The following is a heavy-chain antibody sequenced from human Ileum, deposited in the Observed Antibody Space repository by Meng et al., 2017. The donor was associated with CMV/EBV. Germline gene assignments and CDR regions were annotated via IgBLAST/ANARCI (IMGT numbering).Heavy chain of an antibody. CDR2: IGDSSRYP. Sequence: GGSLRLSCAASGLTFSNYAMTWVSQAPGKGLEGVSTIGDSSRYPYYTESVKGRFTIFRDNSKNTVYLQMNSLKGEETAVYYCGSGWDNTPCHYCYGMDDWGQGTTVTVSS. V-gene: IGHV3-23*01. D-gene: IGHD5-12*01. CDR3: GSGWDNTPCHYCYGMDD. CDR1: GLTFSNYA. J-gene: IGHJ6*02.